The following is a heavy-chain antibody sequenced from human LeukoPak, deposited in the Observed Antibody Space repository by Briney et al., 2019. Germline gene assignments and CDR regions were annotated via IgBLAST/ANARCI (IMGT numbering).Heavy chain of an antibody. Sequence: ASVKVSCKAFGYTFTSYYMHWVRQAPGQGLEWMGIINPSGGSTSYAQKFQGRVTITADESTSTAYMELSSLRSEDTAVYYCARGLLYDSSGYHSPYYYYGMDVWGQGTTVTVSS. CDR1: GYTFTSYY. CDR3: ARGLLYDSSGYHSPYYYYGMDV. D-gene: IGHD3-22*01. J-gene: IGHJ6*02. V-gene: IGHV1-46*01. CDR2: INPSGGST.